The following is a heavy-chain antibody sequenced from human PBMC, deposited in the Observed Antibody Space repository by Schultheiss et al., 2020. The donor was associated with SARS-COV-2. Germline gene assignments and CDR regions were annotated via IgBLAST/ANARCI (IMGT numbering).Heavy chain of an antibody. Sequence: GGSLRLSCAASGFTFMTYDIHWVRQAPGKGLEWVAMISYDGNKKYHADSAKGRFTISRDNSKDTVYLQMNSLRAEDTAVYYCARDGVIAAAEDYWGQGTLVTVSS. CDR3: ARDGVIAAAEDY. CDR1: GFTFMTYD. D-gene: IGHD6-13*01. J-gene: IGHJ4*02. CDR2: ISYDGNKK. V-gene: IGHV3-30*01.